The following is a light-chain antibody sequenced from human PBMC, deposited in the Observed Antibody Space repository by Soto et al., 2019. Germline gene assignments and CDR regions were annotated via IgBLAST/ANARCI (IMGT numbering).Light chain of an antibody. V-gene: IGLV2-14*03. J-gene: IGLJ1*01. CDR1: SSDVVCYNY. CDR3: CSYTTSNTRQIV. CDR2: DVS. Sequence: QSALTQPASVSGSPGQSITISCTGTSSDVVCYNYVSWYQHHPGKAPKLMIYDVSNRPSGVSNCFSGSKSGNTASLTISGLQPEDEADYYCCSYTTSNTRQIVFGTGTKVTVL.